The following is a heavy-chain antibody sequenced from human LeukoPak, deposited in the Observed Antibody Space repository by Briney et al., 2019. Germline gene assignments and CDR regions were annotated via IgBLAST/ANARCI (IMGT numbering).Heavy chain of an antibody. CDR3: ARVFTMVRGAFDP. CDR1: GGTFSSYA. V-gene: IGHV1-69*13. CDR2: IIPIFGTA. Sequence: SVKVSCKASGGTFSSYAISWVRQAPGQGLEWMGGIIPIFGTANYAQKFQGRVTITADESTSAAYMELSSLRSEDTAVYYCARVFTMVRGAFDPWGQGTLVTVSS. D-gene: IGHD3-10*01. J-gene: IGHJ5*02.